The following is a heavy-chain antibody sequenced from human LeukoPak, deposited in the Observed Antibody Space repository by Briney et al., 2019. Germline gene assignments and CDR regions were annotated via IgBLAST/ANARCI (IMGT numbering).Heavy chain of an antibody. Sequence: SVKVSCKASGGTFSSYAISWVRQAPGQGLEWMGGIIPIFGTANYAQKFQGRVTITSDESTSTAYMELSSLRSEDTAVYYCARDGTIVDTAMVTIYYGMDVWGQGTTVTVSS. CDR3: ARDGTIVDTAMVTIYYGMDV. V-gene: IGHV1-69*01. CDR2: IIPIFGTA. J-gene: IGHJ6*02. CDR1: GGTFSSYA. D-gene: IGHD5-18*01.